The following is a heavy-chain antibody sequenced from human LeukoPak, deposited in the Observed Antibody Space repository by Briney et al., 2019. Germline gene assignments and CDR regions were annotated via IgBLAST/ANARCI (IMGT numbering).Heavy chain of an antibody. CDR1: GFTISSSY. J-gene: IGHJ4*02. V-gene: IGHV3-66*01. CDR3: ARGARGAYFDY. CDR2: IYGADTI. Sequence: LTGRSLRLSCAASGFTISSSYMSWVRQDPGKGLEWVSCIYGADTIYYADFVKDRFTISRDSNRNILYLQMNSLRAEDTAVYYCARGARGAYFDYWGQGTLVTVSS. D-gene: IGHD4/OR15-4a*01.